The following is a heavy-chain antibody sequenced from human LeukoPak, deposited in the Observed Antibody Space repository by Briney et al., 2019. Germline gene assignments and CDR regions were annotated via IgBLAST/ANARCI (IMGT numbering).Heavy chain of an antibody. Sequence: GGSLRLSCAASGFTVSSNYMSWVRQAPGKGLEWVANIKQDGSEKYYVDSVKGRFTFSRDNAKNSLFLQMNSLRAEDTAVYYCARGVDTATTFDYWGQGTLVTV. CDR3: ARGVDTATTFDY. D-gene: IGHD5-18*01. V-gene: IGHV3-7*04. CDR1: GFTVSSNY. CDR2: IKQDGSEK. J-gene: IGHJ4*02.